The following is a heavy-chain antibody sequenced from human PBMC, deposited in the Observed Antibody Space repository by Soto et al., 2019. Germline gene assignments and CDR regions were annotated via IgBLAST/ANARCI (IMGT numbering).Heavy chain of an antibody. Sequence: SVNVSCKSSGGTFVSDSITWGRQAPGQGLECVGRIIPIFGTTNYAQNLQGRVTISADKSTLTSYMELHSLTSDDTALYYCARDRTDSGYYTNWLDPWGQGTQVTVSS. D-gene: IGHD3-22*01. CDR3: ARDRTDSGYYTNWLDP. V-gene: IGHV1-69*06. J-gene: IGHJ5*02. CDR1: GGTFVSDS. CDR2: IIPIFGTT.